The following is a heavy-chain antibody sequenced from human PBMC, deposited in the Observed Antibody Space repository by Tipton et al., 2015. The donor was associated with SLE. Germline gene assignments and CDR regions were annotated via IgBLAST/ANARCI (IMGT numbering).Heavy chain of an antibody. D-gene: IGHD6-13*01. J-gene: IGHJ1*01. Sequence: SLRLSCAASGFNFNSYAMSWVRQALGKGLEWVSVIYSNGDTYYADSVQGRFTISRHNSKNTLFLQVNSLRAEDTAVYYCARQPYSRSWYPKYFQHWGQGTLVTVSS. CDR1: GFNFNSYA. V-gene: IGHV3-66*04. CDR2: IYSNGDT. CDR3: ARQPYSRSWYPKYFQH.